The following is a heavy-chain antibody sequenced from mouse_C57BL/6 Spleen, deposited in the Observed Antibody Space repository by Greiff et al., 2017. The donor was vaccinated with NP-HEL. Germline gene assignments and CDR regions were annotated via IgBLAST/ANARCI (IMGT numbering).Heavy chain of an antibody. J-gene: IGHJ2*01. V-gene: IGHV1-52*01. CDR2: IDPSDSET. CDR3: ARSTVVARRDFDY. Sequence: QVQLQQPGAELVRPGSSVKLSCKASGYTFTSYWMHWVKQRPIQGLEWIGNIDPSDSETHYNQKFKDKATLTVDKSSSTAYMQLSSLTSEDSAVYYCARSTVVARRDFDYWGQGTTLTVSS. CDR1: GYTFTSYW. D-gene: IGHD1-1*01.